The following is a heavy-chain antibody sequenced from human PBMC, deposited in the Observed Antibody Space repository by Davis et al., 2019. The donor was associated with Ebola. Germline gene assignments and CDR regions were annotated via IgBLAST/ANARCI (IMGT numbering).Heavy chain of an antibody. CDR3: VKMFAYSSGWYDY. CDR1: GFTFSNFY. CDR2: IEANGVRT. J-gene: IGHJ4*02. V-gene: IGHV3-64D*08. D-gene: IGHD6-19*01. Sequence: GESLKISCSASGFTFSNFYMHWVRQAPGKGLEFVSSIEANGVRTYYADSVKGRFTISRDNSKNTLYLQVTSLRSEDTAVYYCVKMFAYSSGWYDYWGQGTLVTVSS.